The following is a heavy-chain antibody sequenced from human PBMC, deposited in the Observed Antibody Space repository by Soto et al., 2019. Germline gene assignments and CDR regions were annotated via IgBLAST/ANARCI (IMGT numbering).Heavy chain of an antibody. J-gene: IGHJ4*02. V-gene: IGHV4-59*01. CDR1: VGSISGYY. D-gene: IGHD5-12*01. Sequence: SETLSLTCTLSVGSISGYYWSWIRHPPGKGLEWIGYVYYSGSTKYNPSLESRVTISVDMSNNQFSLMLTSVTAADTAVYYCAKYRRTDAEGYRLEFWGQGTLVTVSS. CDR3: AKYRRTDAEGYRLEF. CDR2: VYYSGST.